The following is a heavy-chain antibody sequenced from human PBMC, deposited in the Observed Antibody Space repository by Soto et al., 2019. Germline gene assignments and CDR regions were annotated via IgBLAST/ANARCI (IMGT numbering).Heavy chain of an antibody. CDR2: IYYSGST. D-gene: IGHD3-9*01. CDR1: GGSISTYY. CDR3: ARDRLANWFDP. Sequence: QVQLQESGPGLVKHSETLSLTCTVSGGSISTYYWSWIRQPPGKGLEWIGYIYYSGSTNYNPSLKSRVTISLDTSKNQFSLKRSSVTAADTAVYYCARDRLANWFDPWGQGTLVTVSS. V-gene: IGHV4-59*01. J-gene: IGHJ5*02.